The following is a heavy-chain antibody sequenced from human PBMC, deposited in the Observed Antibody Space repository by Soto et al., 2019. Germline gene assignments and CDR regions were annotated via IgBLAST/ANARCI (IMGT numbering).Heavy chain of an antibody. CDR1: GFTFSSYA. Sequence: GGSLRLSCAASGFTFSSYAMSWVRQAPGKGLERVTAISGSGGSTYYADSVKGRFTISRDNSKNTLYLQMNSLRAEDTAVYYYAKPKQRGLGYCRSTSCPEYLQHWGQGTLVTVSS. J-gene: IGHJ1*01. D-gene: IGHD2-2*03. CDR3: AKPKQRGLGYCRSTSCPEYLQH. CDR2: ISGSGGST. V-gene: IGHV3-23*01.